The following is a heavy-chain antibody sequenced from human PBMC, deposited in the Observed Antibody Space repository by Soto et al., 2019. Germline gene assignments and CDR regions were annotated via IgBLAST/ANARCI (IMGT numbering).Heavy chain of an antibody. CDR1: GGSISGYF. CDR3: ARSGLTFRGVL. D-gene: IGHD3-16*01. Sequence: SETLSLTCTVSGGSISGYFLSWIRQPPGKGLEYIGWIFYTGGTNYNASLASRVTISLDTSKNQIYLNLHSVTAADTAVYYCARSGLTFRGVLWGQGTLVTVSP. J-gene: IGHJ4*02. V-gene: IGHV4-59*01. CDR2: IFYTGGT.